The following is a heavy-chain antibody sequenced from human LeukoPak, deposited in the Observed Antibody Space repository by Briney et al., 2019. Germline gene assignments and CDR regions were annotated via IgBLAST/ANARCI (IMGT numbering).Heavy chain of an antibody. CDR2: IYYSGST. D-gene: IGHD2-15*01. CDR1: GGSISSSSYY. V-gene: IGHV4-39*01. CDR3: ARHKCRGGSCSLFDY. J-gene: IGHJ4*02. Sequence: PSETLSLTCTVSGGSISSSSYYWGWIRQPPGKGLEWIGSIYYSGSTYYNPSLKSRVTISVDTSKNQFSLKLSSVTAADTAVYYCARHKCRGGSCSLFDYWGQGTLVTVSA.